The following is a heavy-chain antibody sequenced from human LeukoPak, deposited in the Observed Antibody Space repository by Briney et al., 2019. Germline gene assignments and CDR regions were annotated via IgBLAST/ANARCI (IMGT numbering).Heavy chain of an antibody. CDR3: AREEHRLAEAGTSAFDL. V-gene: IGHV3-74*01. D-gene: IGHD6-13*01. CDR2: INRDGGLT. J-gene: IGHJ3*01. Sequence: GGSLRLSCVASGFTFSENWMHWVRQAPGKGRGWVSHINRDGGLTNYADSVKGRFTISSDNARNTVYLQMSSLRVEDTAIYFCAREEHRLAEAGTSAFDLGGQGTLVTVSP. CDR1: GFTFSENW.